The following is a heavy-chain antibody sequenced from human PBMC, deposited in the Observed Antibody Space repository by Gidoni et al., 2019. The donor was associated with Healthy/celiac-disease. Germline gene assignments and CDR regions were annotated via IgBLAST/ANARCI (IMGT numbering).Heavy chain of an antibody. Sequence: QVQLVESGGGVVQPGRSLRLSCAASGVTFSSYGMHWVRQAPGTGLEWVAVIWYDGSNKYYADSVKGRFTISRDNSKNTLYLQMNSLRAEDTAVYYCAREVYYDSSGYYQTDYWGQGTLVTVSS. CDR2: IWYDGSNK. J-gene: IGHJ4*02. D-gene: IGHD3-22*01. CDR1: GVTFSSYG. CDR3: AREVYYDSSGYYQTDY. V-gene: IGHV3-33*01.